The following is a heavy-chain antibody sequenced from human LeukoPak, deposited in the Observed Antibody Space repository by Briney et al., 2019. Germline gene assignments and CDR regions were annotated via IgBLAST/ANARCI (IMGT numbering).Heavy chain of an antibody. V-gene: IGHV4-59*01. J-gene: IGHJ4*02. CDR1: GGSISSYY. CDR3: ARGGTMVAYYDFWSGARGFDY. CDR2: ICYSGST. D-gene: IGHD3-3*01. Sequence: SETLSLTCTVSGGSISSYYWSWIRQPPGKGLEWIGYICYSGSTNYNPSLKSRVTISVDTSKNQFSLKLSSVTAADTAVYYCARGGTMVAYYDFWSGARGFDYWGQGTLVTVPS.